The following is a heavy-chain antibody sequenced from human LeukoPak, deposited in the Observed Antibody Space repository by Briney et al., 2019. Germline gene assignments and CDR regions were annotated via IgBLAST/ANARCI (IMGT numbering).Heavy chain of an antibody. CDR1: GYSISSGYY. Sequence: SETLSLTCAISGYSISSGYYWGWIRQPPGKGLEWIGSIYHSGSTYYNPSLKSRVTISVVTSKNQFSLKLSSVTAADTAVYYCARHVGYDPFQHWGQGTLVTVSS. V-gene: IGHV4-38-2*01. D-gene: IGHD3-22*01. CDR3: ARHVGYDPFQH. J-gene: IGHJ1*01. CDR2: IYHSGST.